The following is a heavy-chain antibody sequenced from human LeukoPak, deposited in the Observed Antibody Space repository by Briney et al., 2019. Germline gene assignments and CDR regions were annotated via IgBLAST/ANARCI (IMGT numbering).Heavy chain of an antibody. V-gene: IGHV4-61*01. D-gene: IGHD5-12*01. CDR1: GDSVSSGSSY. CDR3: ARGRGFGFGIDF. J-gene: IGHJ4*02. CDR2: IYNSGST. Sequence: SETLSLTCTVSGDSVSSGSSYWSWIRQPPGKGLEWIGHIYNSGSTIYNPSLKSRVTISVDTSRNQFSLKLNSVTAADTAVVFCARGRGFGFGIDFWGQGTLVTVSS.